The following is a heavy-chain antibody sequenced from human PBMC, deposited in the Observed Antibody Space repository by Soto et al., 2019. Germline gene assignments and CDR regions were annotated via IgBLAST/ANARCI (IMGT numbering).Heavy chain of an antibody. D-gene: IGHD3-3*01. CDR3: AKATLRVVHPLVFDY. V-gene: IGHV3-23*01. J-gene: IGHJ4*02. CDR2: ISGSGGAT. Sequence: GGSLRLSCEASGFTLCSYAMNWVRQAPGKGLEWISVISGSGGATYFADSVKGRFVISRDNSKNTLYLQMNSLRAEDTAIYYCAKATLRVVHPLVFDYWGQGSLVTVSS. CDR1: GFTLCSYA.